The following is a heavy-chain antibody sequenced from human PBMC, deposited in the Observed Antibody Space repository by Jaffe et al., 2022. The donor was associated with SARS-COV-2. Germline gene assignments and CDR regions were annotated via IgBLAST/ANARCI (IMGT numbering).Heavy chain of an antibody. CDR2: INTNTGNP. CDR3: ARGPCSGGSCSSRGLWVTHAEKGFDY. J-gene: IGHJ4*02. V-gene: IGHV7-4-1*02. Sequence: QVQLVQSGSELKKPGASVKVSCKASGYTFTRYTMNWVRQAPGQGLEWMGWINTNTGNPTYAQGFTGRFVFSLDTSVSTAYLQISSLKAEDTAVYYCARGPCSGGSCSSRGLWVTHAEKGFDYWGQGTLATVSS. CDR1: GYTFTRYT. D-gene: IGHD2-15*01.